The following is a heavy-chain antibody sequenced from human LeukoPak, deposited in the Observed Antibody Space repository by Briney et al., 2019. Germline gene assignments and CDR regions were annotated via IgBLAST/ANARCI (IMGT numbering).Heavy chain of an antibody. J-gene: IGHJ4*02. CDR1: GYSFTSYW. V-gene: IGHV5-51*01. CDR3: ARLAYCGGDCSYYYFDY. CDR2: IYPGDSDT. D-gene: IGHD2-21*02. Sequence: GESLQISCQGSGYSFTSYWIGWVRQMPGKGLEWMGIIYPGDSDTRYSPSFQGQVTISADKSISTAYLQWSSLKASDTAMYYCARLAYCGGDCSYYYFDYWGQGTLVTVSS.